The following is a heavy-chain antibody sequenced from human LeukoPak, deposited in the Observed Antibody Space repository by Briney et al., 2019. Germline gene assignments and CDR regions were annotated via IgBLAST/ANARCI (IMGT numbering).Heavy chain of an antibody. CDR3: AKLTMSDY. D-gene: IGHD4/OR15-4a*01. V-gene: IGHV3-30*02. J-gene: IGHJ4*02. Sequence: GGSLRLSCAASGFTFSSYGMHWVRQAPGKGLEWVAFIWYDGSNKYYADSVKGRFTISRDNSKNTLYLQMNSLRAEDTAVYYCAKLTMSDYWGQGTLVTVSS. CDR1: GFTFSSYG. CDR2: IWYDGSNK.